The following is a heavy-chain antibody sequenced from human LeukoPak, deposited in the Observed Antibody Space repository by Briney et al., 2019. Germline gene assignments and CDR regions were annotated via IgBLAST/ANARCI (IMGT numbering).Heavy chain of an antibody. CDR2: IWYDGSNK. J-gene: IGHJ6*02. V-gene: IGHV3-33*01. CDR1: GFGFSNYG. D-gene: IGHD3-3*01. Sequence: GGSLRLSCAASGFGFSNYGMHWVRQAPGKGLEWVAVIWYDGSNKYYADSVKGRFTISRDNSKNTLYLQMNSLRAEDTAVYYCARDVSRSYYDFWSGNYYYYGMDVWGQGTTVTVSS. CDR3: ARDVSRSYYDFWSGNYYYYGMDV.